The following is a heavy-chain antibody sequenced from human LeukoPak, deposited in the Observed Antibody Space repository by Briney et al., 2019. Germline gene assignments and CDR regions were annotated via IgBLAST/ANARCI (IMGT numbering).Heavy chain of an antibody. Sequence: SETLSLTCAVYGGSFSGYYWSWIRQPPGKGLEWIGEINHSGSTNYNPSLKSRVTISVDTSKNQFSLKLSSVTAADTAVYYCARVQVHQPPRDDAFDIWGQGTMVTVSS. CDR3: ARVQVHQPPRDDAFDI. CDR1: GGSFSGYY. V-gene: IGHV4-34*01. D-gene: IGHD2-2*01. CDR2: INHSGST. J-gene: IGHJ3*02.